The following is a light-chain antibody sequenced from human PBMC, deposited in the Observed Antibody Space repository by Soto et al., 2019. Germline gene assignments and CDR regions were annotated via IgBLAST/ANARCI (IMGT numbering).Light chain of an antibody. CDR1: SSDVGGYNR. V-gene: IGLV2-18*02. J-gene: IGLJ1*01. Sequence: QSVLTQPPSVSGSPGQSVAISCTGTSSDVGGYNRVSWYQQPPGKAPKLLIYDVSNRPSGGSTRFSGSKSGNTASLTISGLQAEDDADYYCTSYASSSAYVFGPGTKVTVL. CDR3: TSYASSSAYV. CDR2: DVS.